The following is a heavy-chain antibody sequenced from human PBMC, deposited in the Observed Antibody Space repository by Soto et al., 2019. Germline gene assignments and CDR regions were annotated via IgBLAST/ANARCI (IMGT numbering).Heavy chain of an antibody. J-gene: IGHJ5*02. CDR3: ARHVRCAVTLKWFDP. CDR1: GGSIISSNFY. V-gene: IGHV4-39*01. Sequence: QLKESGPGLVKPSETLSLTCTVSGGSIISSNFYWGWIRQPPGKGLEWIGSVEYGGSTYDNPSLKCRLACSADTSKDQFSLKLPSVTAADTAVYYCARHVRCAVTLKWFDPWGHGTMVTVS. D-gene: IGHD4-17*01. CDR2: VEYGGST.